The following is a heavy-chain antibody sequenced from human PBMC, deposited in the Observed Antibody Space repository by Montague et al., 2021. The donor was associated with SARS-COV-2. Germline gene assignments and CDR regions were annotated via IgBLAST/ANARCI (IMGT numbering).Heavy chain of an antibody. J-gene: IGHJ4*02. Sequence: SLRLSCAASGFTFSSYAMTWVRQAPGKGLEWVSAISGSGFTTYYADSVKGRFTVPRDNARNSPFLQMNSLTVDDTGVYYCARDLDYGGNSLFDYWGQGTLVTVSS. CDR1: GFTFSSYA. V-gene: IGHV3-23*01. CDR2: ISGSGFTT. CDR3: ARDLDYGGNSLFDY. D-gene: IGHD4-23*01.